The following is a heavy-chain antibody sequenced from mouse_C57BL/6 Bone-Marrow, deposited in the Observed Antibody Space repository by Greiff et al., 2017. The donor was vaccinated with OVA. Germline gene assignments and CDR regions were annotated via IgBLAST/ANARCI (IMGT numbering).Heavy chain of an antibody. V-gene: IGHV3-6*01. J-gene: IGHJ4*01. CDR3: ARRRGYSKSYAIDY. Sequence: DVQLQESGPGLVKPSQSLSLTCSVTGYSITSGYYWNWIRQFPGNKLEWMGYISYDGSNNYNPSLKNRISITRDTSKNQFFLKLNSVTTEDTATYYCARRRGYSKSYAIDYWGQGTSVTVSS. CDR2: ISYDGSN. D-gene: IGHD2-5*01. CDR1: GYSITSGYY.